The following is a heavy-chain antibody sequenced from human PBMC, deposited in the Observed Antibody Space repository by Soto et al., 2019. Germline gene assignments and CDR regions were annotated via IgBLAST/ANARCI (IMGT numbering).Heavy chain of an antibody. D-gene: IGHD6-13*01. CDR3: ARGRSWYDYYFDY. CDR1: GGSISSGGYS. V-gene: IGHV4-30-2*01. CDR2: IYHSGST. Sequence: TLSLTCAVPGGSISSGGYSWSWTRQPPGKGLEWIGYIYHSGSTYYNPSLKSRVTISVDRSKNQFSLKLSSVTAADTAVYYCARGRSWYDYYFDYWGQGTLGTVSS. J-gene: IGHJ4*02.